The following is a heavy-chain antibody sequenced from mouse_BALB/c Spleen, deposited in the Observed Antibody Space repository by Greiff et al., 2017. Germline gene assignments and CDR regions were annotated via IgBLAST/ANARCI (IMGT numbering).Heavy chain of an antibody. V-gene: IGHV14-4*02. CDR1: GFNIKDYY. CDR3: NAGIGGSSSWFAY. J-gene: IGHJ3*01. Sequence: VQLQQSGAELVRSGASVKLSCTASGFNIKDYYMHWVKQRPEQGLEWIGWIDPENGDTEYAPKFQGKATMTADTSYNTAYLQLSSLTSEDTAVYYCNAGIGGSSSWFAYWGQGTLVTVSA. D-gene: IGHD1-1*01. CDR2: IDPENGDT.